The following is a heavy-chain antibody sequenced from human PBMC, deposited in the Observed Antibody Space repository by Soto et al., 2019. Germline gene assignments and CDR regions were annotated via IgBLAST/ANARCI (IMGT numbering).Heavy chain of an antibody. CDR3: ASWSLYGMDV. CDR1: GGYISSGYYY. J-gene: IGHJ6*02. V-gene: IGHV4-30-4*01. Sequence: SETLSLTCSVSGGYISSGYYYWSWIRQPPGQGLEWIGNIYYSGNTYSNPSLKSRLIISIDTSKNQFSLKMASVSAAATAVYYCASWSLYGMDVWGQGTTVTVSS. CDR2: IYYSGNT.